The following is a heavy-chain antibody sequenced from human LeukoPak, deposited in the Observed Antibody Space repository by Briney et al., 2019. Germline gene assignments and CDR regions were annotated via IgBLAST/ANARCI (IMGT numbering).Heavy chain of an antibody. D-gene: IGHD1-7*01. V-gene: IGHV3-30*04. CDR3: ARDLAWNYVGGAFDI. CDR2: ISYDGSNT. Sequence: GGSLRLSCAASGFTFSTYAMHWVRQAPGKGLEWVAVISYDGSNTYYADSVKGRFTISRDNSKNTLYLQMNSLRAEDTAVYYCARDLAWNYVGGAFDIWGQGTMVTVSS. J-gene: IGHJ3*02. CDR1: GFTFSTYA.